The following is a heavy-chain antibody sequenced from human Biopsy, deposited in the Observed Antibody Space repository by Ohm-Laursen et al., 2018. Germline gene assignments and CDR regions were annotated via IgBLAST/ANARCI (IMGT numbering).Heavy chain of an antibody. CDR1: GVSMNTGTYY. D-gene: IGHD3-16*01. Sequence: PSQTLSLTCFVSGVSMNTGTYYWTWIRQNPATGLEWIGYVHKSGNTLYNPSLKSRLSISVDTSRNQFSLKLTSVTAADTALYYCTRAGGGKIYGLWGQGTLVTVSS. V-gene: IGHV4-31*03. CDR3: TRAGGGKIYGL. CDR2: VHKSGNT. J-gene: IGHJ4*02.